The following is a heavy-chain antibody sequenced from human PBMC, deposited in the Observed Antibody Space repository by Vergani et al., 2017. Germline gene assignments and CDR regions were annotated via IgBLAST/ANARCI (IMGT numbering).Heavy chain of an antibody. J-gene: IGHJ2*01. CDR3: ARGFDL. CDR2: INHSGST. Sequence: QVQLQESGPGLVKPSETLSLTCTVSGYSISSGYYWGWIRQPPGKGLEWIGEINHSGSTNYNPSLKSRVTISVDTSKNQFSLKLSSVTAADTAVYYCARGFDLWGRGTLVTVSS. CDR1: GYSISSGYY. V-gene: IGHV4-38-2*02.